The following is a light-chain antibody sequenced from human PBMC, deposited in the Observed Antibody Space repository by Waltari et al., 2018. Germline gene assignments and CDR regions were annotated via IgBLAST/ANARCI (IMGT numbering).Light chain of an antibody. V-gene: IGLV2-8*01. CDR2: EVT. CDR3: SSHVV. J-gene: IGLJ3*02. CDR1: GRDVGDYNS. Sequence: QSALTQPPPASGSPGQTVTISCTPTGRDVGDYNSVSWYQQHPGKAPKLMIYEVTKRPSGVPDRFSGSKSGNTASLTVSGLQAEDEADYYCSSHVVFGGGTKLTVL.